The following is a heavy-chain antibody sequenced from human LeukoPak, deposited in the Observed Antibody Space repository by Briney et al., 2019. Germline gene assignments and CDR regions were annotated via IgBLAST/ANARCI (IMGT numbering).Heavy chain of an antibody. J-gene: IGHJ4*02. CDR1: GGSISSYY. V-gene: IGHV4-59*01. Sequence: PSETLSLTCTVSGGSISSYYWSWIRQPPGKGLEWIGYIYYSGSTNYNPSLKSRVTISVDTSKNQFSLKLSSVTAADTAVYYCASLSSSSLINYWGQGTLVTVSS. D-gene: IGHD6-6*01. CDR3: ASLSSSSLINY. CDR2: IYYSGST.